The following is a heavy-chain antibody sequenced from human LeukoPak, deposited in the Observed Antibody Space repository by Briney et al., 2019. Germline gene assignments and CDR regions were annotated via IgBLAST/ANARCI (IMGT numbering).Heavy chain of an antibody. D-gene: IGHD2-2*02. V-gene: IGHV1-8*02. CDR2: INPNSGNT. CDR3: ARAIFCSSTSCYMGWFDP. CDR1: GYTFTGYY. J-gene: IGHJ5*02. Sequence: ASVKVSCKASGYTFTGYYMHWVRQAPGQGLEWMGWINPNSGNTGYAQKFQGRVTMTRNTSISTAYMELSSLRSEDTAVYYCARAIFCSSTSCYMGWFDPWGQGTLVTVSS.